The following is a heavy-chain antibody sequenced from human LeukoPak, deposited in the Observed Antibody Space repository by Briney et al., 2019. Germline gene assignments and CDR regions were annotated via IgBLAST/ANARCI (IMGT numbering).Heavy chain of an antibody. CDR3: ARDGDSSGYFSV. J-gene: IGHJ4*02. Sequence: SETLSLTCAVYGGSFSGYYWSWIRQPPGKGLEWIGEINHSGSTNYNPSLKSRVTISVDTSKNQFSLKLSSVTAADTAVYYCARDGDSSGYFSVWGQGTLVTVSS. V-gene: IGHV4-34*01. CDR2: INHSGST. D-gene: IGHD3-22*01. CDR1: GGSFSGYY.